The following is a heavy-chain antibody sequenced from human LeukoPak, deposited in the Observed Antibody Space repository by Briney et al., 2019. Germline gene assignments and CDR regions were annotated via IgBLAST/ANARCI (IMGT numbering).Heavy chain of an antibody. CDR1: GFAFSDYY. J-gene: IGHJ4*02. D-gene: IGHD2-2*01. Sequence: GGSLRLSCAASGFAFSDYYMSWVRQAPGKGLEWLSYISISGDIIYYADSVRGRITVSRDNAKNSLYLQMNSLRAEDTAIYYCARGPSSNNFLHLDYWGQGTLVTVSS. V-gene: IGHV3-11*04. CDR3: ARGPSSNNFLHLDY. CDR2: ISISGDII.